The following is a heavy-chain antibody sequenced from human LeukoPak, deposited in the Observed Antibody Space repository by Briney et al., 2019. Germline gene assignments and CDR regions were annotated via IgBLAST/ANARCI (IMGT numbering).Heavy chain of an antibody. CDR2: INWNGGST. CDR1: GFPFDDYG. D-gene: IGHD5-18*01. J-gene: IGHJ4*02. V-gene: IGHV3-20*04. CDR3: ARSQTWIQLWFFDY. Sequence: GGSLRLSCAASGFPFDDYGMSGVRQAPGKGLEWVSGINWNGGSTGYADSVKGRFTISRDNAKNSLYLQMNSLRAEDTALYYCARSQTWIQLWFFDYWGQGTLVTVSS.